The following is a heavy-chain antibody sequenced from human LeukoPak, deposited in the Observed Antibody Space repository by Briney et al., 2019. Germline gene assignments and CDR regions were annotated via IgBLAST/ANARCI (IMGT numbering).Heavy chain of an antibody. CDR2: IKEDGSEK. V-gene: IGHV3-7*01. D-gene: IGHD6-19*01. Sequence: GGSLRLSCAASGFTFSRYWMSWVRQAPGQGLEWLANIKEDGSEKYYVDSVKGRFTVSRDNAKKSLFLQMNSLRAEDTAVYYCAKQMVAVAAGRGFDPWGQGTLVTVSS. CDR3: AKQMVAVAAGRGFDP. J-gene: IGHJ5*02. CDR1: GFTFSRYW.